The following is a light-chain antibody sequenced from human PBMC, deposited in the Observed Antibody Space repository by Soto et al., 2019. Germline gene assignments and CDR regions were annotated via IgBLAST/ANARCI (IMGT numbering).Light chain of an antibody. CDR1: QSVFNS. CDR2: GAA. V-gene: IGKV3-15*01. J-gene: IGKJ1*01. Sequence: DIVMTQSPSTLAVSPGERATLSCRASQSVFNSLAWYQQKPGKAPRLLIYGAATRATGIPARFSRSGSGTEFTLTISSVHSEDFAVYYCQQYHIWSALGHGTQVEIK. CDR3: QQYHIWSA.